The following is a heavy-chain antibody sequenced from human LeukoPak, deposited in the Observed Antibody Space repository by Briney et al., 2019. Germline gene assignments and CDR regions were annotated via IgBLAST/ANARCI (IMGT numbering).Heavy chain of an antibody. CDR3: ARRSSVGAFDY. Sequence: TSETLSLTCTVSGGSISSYYWSWIRQPAGRGLEGVGRIYTSGSTNYNPSLNSRVTMSVDTSKNQFSLKLSSVTAADTAVYYCARRSSVGAFDYWGQGTLVTVSS. CDR1: GGSISSYY. V-gene: IGHV4-4*07. J-gene: IGHJ4*02. CDR2: IYTSGST. D-gene: IGHD1-26*01.